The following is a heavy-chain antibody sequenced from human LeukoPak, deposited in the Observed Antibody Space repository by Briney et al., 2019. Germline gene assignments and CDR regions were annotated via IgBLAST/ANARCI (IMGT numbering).Heavy chain of an antibody. V-gene: IGHV3-21*01. CDR1: GFTFSSYS. CDR2: ISSSSSYI. CDR3: ASYCSSTSCYTYYYGMDV. J-gene: IGHJ6*04. D-gene: IGHD2-2*01. Sequence: GGSLRLSCAASGFTFSSYSMNWVRQAPGKGLEWVSSISSSSSYIYYADSVKGRFTISRGNAKNSLYLQMNSLRAEDTAVYYCASYCSSTSCYTYYYGMDVWGKGTTVTVSS.